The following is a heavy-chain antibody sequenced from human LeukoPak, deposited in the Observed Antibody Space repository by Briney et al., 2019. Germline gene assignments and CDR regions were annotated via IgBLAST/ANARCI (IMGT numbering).Heavy chain of an antibody. V-gene: IGHV3-33*08. Sequence: GGSLRLSCAASGFSFSDYGMHWVRQAPGKGLEWAAIIWHDGSNKYHADSVEGRFTISRDSSKNTLYLQMNSLRVDDTAVYYCAREGSGYNIDYWGQGILVTVSS. CDR3: AREGSGYNIDY. CDR1: GFSFSDYG. J-gene: IGHJ4*02. D-gene: IGHD5-24*01. CDR2: IWHDGSNK.